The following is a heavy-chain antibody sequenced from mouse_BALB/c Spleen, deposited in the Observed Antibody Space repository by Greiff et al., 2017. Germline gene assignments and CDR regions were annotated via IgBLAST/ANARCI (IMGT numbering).Heavy chain of an antibody. CDR2: IRSKSNNYAT. V-gene: IGHV10-1*02. J-gene: IGHJ4*01. Sequence: EVQGVESGGGLVQPKGSLKLSCAASGFTFNTYAMNWVRQAPGKGLEWVARIRSKSNNYATYYADSVKDRFTISRDDSQSMLYLQMNNLKTEDTAMYYCGCGAMDYWGQGTSVTVSS. CDR3: GCGAMDY. CDR1: GFTFNTYA.